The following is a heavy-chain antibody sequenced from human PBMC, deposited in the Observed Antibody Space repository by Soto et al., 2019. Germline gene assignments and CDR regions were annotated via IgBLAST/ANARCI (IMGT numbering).Heavy chain of an antibody. CDR2: ISPNSGNI. V-gene: IGHV1-18*01. D-gene: IGHD3-22*01. Sequence: QVHLVQSGAEVKKPGASVNVSCKTSGYTFTRNGISWVRQAPGQGLEWMGWISPNSGNIKYAQELQGRVIMTTDTSTSTAYMELRSLRFDDTAVYYCVKDRDSNSWPSRDVWGPGTTVTVSS. CDR1: GYTFTRNG. CDR3: VKDRDSNSWPSRDV. J-gene: IGHJ6*02.